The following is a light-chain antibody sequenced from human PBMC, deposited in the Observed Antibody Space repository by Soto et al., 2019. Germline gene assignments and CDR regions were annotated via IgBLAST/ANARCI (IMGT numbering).Light chain of an antibody. J-gene: IGLJ1*01. CDR3: TSYITTGTYV. CDR1: SSDLGDYNY. V-gene: IGLV2-14*03. Sequence: QSVLTQPASVSGSPGQSITISCTGASSDLGDYNYVSWYQQHPGKAPKLMIYDVSSRPSGVSDRFSGSKSGNTASLTISGLQAEDEADYYCTSYITTGTYVFATGTKVTVL. CDR2: DVS.